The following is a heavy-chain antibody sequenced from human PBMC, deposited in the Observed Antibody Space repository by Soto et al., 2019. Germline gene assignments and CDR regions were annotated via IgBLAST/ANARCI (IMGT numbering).Heavy chain of an antibody. CDR3: ATPNQSYYYGSWVPLDY. CDR1: GFTFSSYA. CDR2: ISGSGGST. J-gene: IGHJ4*02. Sequence: EVQLLESGGGLVQPGGSLRLSCAASGFTFSSYAMSWVRQAPGKGLEWVSAISGSGGSTYYADSVKGRFTISRDNSKNTLYLQMNSLRAEDTAVYYCATPNQSYYYGSWVPLDYWGQGTLVTVSS. D-gene: IGHD3-10*01. V-gene: IGHV3-23*01.